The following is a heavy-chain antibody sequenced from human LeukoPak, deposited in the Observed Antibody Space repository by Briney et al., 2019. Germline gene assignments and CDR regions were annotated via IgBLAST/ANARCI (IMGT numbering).Heavy chain of an antibody. V-gene: IGHV1-2*02. D-gene: IGHD1-26*01. CDR1: GYTFTGYY. J-gene: IGHJ4*02. CDR3: ATMGYSGSYGDTY. CDR2: INPNSGGT. Sequence: ASAKVSCKASGYTFTGYYMHWVRQAPGQGLEWMGWINPNSGGTNYAQKFQGRVTMTRDTSISTAYMELSRLRSDDTAVYYCATMGYSGSYGDTYWGQGTLVTVSS.